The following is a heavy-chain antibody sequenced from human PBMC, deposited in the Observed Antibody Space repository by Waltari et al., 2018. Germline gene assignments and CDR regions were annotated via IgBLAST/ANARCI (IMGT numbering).Heavy chain of an antibody. CDR2: ISWNSGSI. J-gene: IGHJ3*02. CDR3: AKADDIVVVTGAFDI. V-gene: IGHV3-9*03. Sequence: EVQLVESGGGLVQPGRSLRLSCAASGFTFDDYAMHWVRQAPGKGLEWVSGISWNSGSIGYADSVKGRFTISRDNAKNSLYLQMNSLRAEDMALYYCAKADDIVVVTGAFDIWGQGTMVTVSS. CDR1: GFTFDDYA. D-gene: IGHD2-2*01.